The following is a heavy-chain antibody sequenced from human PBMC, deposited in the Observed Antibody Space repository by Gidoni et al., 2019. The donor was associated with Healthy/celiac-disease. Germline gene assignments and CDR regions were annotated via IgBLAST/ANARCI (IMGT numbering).Heavy chain of an antibody. CDR2: ITWNGGST. CDR3: ARARRQLLGDAFDI. J-gene: IGHJ3*02. D-gene: IGHD1-7*01. CDR1: GFTFDGYG. Sequence: EVQLVESGGGVVRPGGSRRLSCAASGFTFDGYGMSWVRQAPGKGLEWLSGITWNGGSTGYADSVKGPFTIARDNAKNSLYLQMNSLRAEDTALYHCARARRQLLGDAFDIWGQGTMVTVSS. V-gene: IGHV3-20*01.